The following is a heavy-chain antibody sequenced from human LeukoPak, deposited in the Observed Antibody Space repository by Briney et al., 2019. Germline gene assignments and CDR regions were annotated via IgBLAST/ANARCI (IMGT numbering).Heavy chain of an antibody. CDR3: ARSFSSSSWYGRPLKY. Sequence: SETLSLTCAVYGGSFSGYYWSWIRQPPGKGLEWIGEINHSGSTNYNPSLKSRVTISVDTSKNQFSLKLSSVTAADTAVYYCARSFSSSSWYGRPLKYWGQGTLVTVSS. J-gene: IGHJ4*02. D-gene: IGHD6-13*01. CDR2: INHSGST. V-gene: IGHV4-34*01. CDR1: GGSFSGYY.